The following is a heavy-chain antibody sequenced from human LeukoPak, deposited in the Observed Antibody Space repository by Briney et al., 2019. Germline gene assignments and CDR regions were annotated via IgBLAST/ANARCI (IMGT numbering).Heavy chain of an antibody. J-gene: IGHJ4*02. CDR1: GFTFSSYA. V-gene: IGHV3-30*04. Sequence: GGSLRLSCAASGFTFSSYAMNWVRQAPGKGLEWVAVISYDGSNKYYADSVKGRFTISRDNAKNSLYLQMNSLRDEDTAVYYCAGDDWEYWGQGTLVTVSS. CDR2: ISYDGSNK. CDR3: AGDDWEY. D-gene: IGHD1-26*01.